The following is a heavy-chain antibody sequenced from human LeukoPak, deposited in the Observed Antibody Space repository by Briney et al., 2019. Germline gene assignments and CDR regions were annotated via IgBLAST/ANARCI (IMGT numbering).Heavy chain of an antibody. V-gene: IGHV4-59*01. D-gene: IGHD3-22*01. CDR3: ARGARENSSSWYGRPGAPCYYDSSDDGGMDV. Sequence: PSETLSLTCTVSGGSISSYYWSWIRQPPGKGLEWIGYIYYSGSTIYNLSLKSRVTISVDTSKDQFSLKLSSVTAADTAVYYCARGARENSSSWYGRPGAPCYYDSSDDGGMDVWGQGTTVTVSS. J-gene: IGHJ6*02. CDR2: IYYSGST. CDR1: GGSISSYY.